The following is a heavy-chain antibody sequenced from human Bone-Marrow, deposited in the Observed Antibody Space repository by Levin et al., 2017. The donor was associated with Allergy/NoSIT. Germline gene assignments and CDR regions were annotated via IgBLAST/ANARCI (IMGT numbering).Heavy chain of an antibody. Sequence: VASVKVSCKASGYTFTSYDINWVRQATGQGLEWMGWMNPNSGNTGYAQKFQGRVTMTRNTSISTAYMELSSLRSEDTAVYYCARGLGGVTTYNFDYWGQGTLVTVSS. CDR3: ARGLGGVTTYNFDY. D-gene: IGHD4-17*01. V-gene: IGHV1-8*01. CDR1: GYTFTSYD. CDR2: MNPNSGNT. J-gene: IGHJ4*02.